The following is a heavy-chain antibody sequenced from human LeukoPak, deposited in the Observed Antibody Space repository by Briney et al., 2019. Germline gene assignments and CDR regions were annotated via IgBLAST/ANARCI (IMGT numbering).Heavy chain of an antibody. CDR2: IRYDGSNK. D-gene: IGHD3-10*01. Sequence: GGSLRLSCAASGFTFSSYGMHWVRQAPGKGLEWVAFIRYDGSNKYYADSVKGRFTISRDNSRNTLHLQMNSLRAEDTAVYYCAKGGYGSGTYYLDYYMDVWGKGTTVTISS. CDR3: AKGGYGSGTYYLDYYMDV. J-gene: IGHJ6*03. CDR1: GFTFSSYG. V-gene: IGHV3-30*02.